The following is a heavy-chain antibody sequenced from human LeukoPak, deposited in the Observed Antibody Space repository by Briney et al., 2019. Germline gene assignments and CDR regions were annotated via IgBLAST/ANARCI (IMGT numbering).Heavy chain of an antibody. V-gene: IGHV1-3*02. CDR1: GGTFNDYA. J-gene: IGHJ4*02. D-gene: IGHD3-22*01. CDR2: SNAGNGNT. Sequence: ASVKVSCKASGGTFNDYAINWVRQAPGQRLEWMGWSNAGNGNTKYSQEFQGRVTITRDTSASTAYMELSSLRSEDMAVYYCARAYNYYDSSGYYLGYYFDYWGQGTLVTVSS. CDR3: ARAYNYYDSSGYYLGYYFDY.